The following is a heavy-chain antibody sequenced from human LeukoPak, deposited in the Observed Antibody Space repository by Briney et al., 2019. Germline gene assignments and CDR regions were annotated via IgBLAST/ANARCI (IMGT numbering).Heavy chain of an antibody. V-gene: IGHV4-59*08. Sequence: SETLSLTCTVSGGSISSYYWSWIRQPPGKGLEWIWYIYYSGSTNYNPSLKSRVTISVDTSKNQFSLKLSSVTAADTAVYYCARRMTAPRRNDAFDIWGQGTMVTVSS. CDR3: ARRMTAPRRNDAFDI. CDR1: GGSISSYY. D-gene: IGHD2-21*02. CDR2: IYYSGST. J-gene: IGHJ3*02.